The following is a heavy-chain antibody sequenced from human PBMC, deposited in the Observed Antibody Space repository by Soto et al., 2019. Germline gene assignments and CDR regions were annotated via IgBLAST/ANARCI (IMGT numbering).Heavy chain of an antibody. CDR3: AKGGYYYYGMDV. Sequence: EMQLLESGGGLVQLGGSLRLSCAASGFTFSSYAMSWVRQAPGKGLEWVSAISGSGGSTYYADSVKGRFTISRDNSKNTLYLQMNSLRAEDTAVYYCAKGGYYYYGMDVWGQGTTVTVSS. CDR1: GFTFSSYA. V-gene: IGHV3-23*01. CDR2: ISGSGGST. J-gene: IGHJ6*02.